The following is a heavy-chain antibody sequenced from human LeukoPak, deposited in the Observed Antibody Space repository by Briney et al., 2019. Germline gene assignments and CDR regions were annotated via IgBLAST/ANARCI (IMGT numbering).Heavy chain of an antibody. D-gene: IGHD1-26*01. J-gene: IGHJ6*02. V-gene: IGHV3-74*01. Sequence: GGSLRLSCAASGFTFSNYWMHWVRQAPGKGLVWVSRINKDGSGTSYADPVKGRFTSSRDNAKNPLYLQMNSLRAEDTAVYYCAKGEDYYQYGMDVWGQGTTVTVSS. CDR1: GFTFSNYW. CDR3: AKGEDYYQYGMDV. CDR2: INKDGSGT.